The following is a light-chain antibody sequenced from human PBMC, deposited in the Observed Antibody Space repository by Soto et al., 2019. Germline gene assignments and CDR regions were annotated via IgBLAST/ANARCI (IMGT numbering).Light chain of an antibody. V-gene: IGLV2-14*01. CDR1: SSDVGRYNY. CDR3: TSYTSSNTPV. CDR2: EVS. J-gene: IGLJ1*01. Sequence: QSVLTQPASVSGSPGQSITISCTGASSDVGRYNYVSWYQQHPGKAPKLMIYEVSNRPSGVSDRFSGSKSGNTASLTISGLQAEDEADYYCTSYTSSNTPVFGTGTKITVL.